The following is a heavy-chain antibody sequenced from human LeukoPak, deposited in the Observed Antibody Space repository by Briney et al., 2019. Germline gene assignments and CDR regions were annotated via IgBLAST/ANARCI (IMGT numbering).Heavy chain of an antibody. D-gene: IGHD3-10*01. CDR2: ISSSGSTI. CDR1: GFTFSDYY. Sequence: SGGSLRLSCAASGFTFSDYYMSWIRQAPGKGLEWVSYISSSGSTIYYADSVKGRFTISRDNAKNSLYLQMNSLRAEDTAVYYCARRITMVRGVRWFDPWGQGTLVTVSS. V-gene: IGHV3-11*01. CDR3: ARRITMVRGVRWFDP. J-gene: IGHJ5*02.